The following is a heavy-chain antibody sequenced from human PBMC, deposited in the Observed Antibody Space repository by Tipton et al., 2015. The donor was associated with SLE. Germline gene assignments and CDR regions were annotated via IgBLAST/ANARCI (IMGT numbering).Heavy chain of an antibody. CDR3: ARVPLRGFDY. J-gene: IGHJ4*02. CDR2: INHSGST. CDR1: GGSFSGYY. Sequence: LRLSCTVYGGSFSGYYWNWIRQPPGKGLEWIGEINHSGSTNYNPSLKSRVTISVDTSKNQFSLKLSSVTAADTAVYYCARVPLRGFDYWGQGTLVTVSS. D-gene: IGHD5-12*01. V-gene: IGHV4-34*01.